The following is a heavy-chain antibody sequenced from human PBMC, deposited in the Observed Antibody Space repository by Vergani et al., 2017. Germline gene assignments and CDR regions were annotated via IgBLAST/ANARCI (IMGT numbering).Heavy chain of an antibody. Sequence: EVQLVESGGGLVKRGGSLRLSCAASGFTFSSYSMNWVRQAPGKGLEWVSSISSSSSYSHYSDSLKGRFTISRDNAKSSLYLQMNSLRAEDTGVYYCARDGWELLDYFYYMDVWGKGTTVTVSS. CDR2: ISSSSSYS. V-gene: IGHV3-21*01. CDR3: ARDGWELLDYFYYMDV. D-gene: IGHD1-26*01. CDR1: GFTFSSYS. J-gene: IGHJ6*03.